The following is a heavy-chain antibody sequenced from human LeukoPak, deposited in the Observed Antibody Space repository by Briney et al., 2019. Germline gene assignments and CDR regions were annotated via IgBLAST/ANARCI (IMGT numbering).Heavy chain of an antibody. CDR1: GFTVSGYY. CDR2: IYSGDNT. J-gene: IGHJ4*02. CDR3: SYGSGSYYTPSFDY. V-gene: IGHV3-53*01. D-gene: IGHD3-10*01. Sequence: GGSLRLSCAASGFTVSGYYMNWVRQAPGKGLEWVSVIYSGDNTYYADSVKGRFTISRDNSKNTLYLQMNSLRAEDTAVYYCSYGSGSYYTPSFDYWGQGTLVTVSS.